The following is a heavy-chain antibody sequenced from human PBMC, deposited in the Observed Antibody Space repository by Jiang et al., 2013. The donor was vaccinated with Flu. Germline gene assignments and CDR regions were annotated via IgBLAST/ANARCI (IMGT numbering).Heavy chain of an antibody. Sequence: SGAEVKKPGASVKVSCEASGYTFTDYYIHWVRQAPGQGLEWVGWVNPNSGGTNYAQKFQGRVTVTRDTSISTAYMELSRLRSDDTALYYCATGSDFLTGSAFDYWGQGTLVTVSS. CDR2: VNPNSGGT. CDR3: ATGSDFLTGSAFDY. D-gene: IGHD3-9*01. J-gene: IGHJ4*02. CDR1: GYTFTDYY. V-gene: IGHV1-2*02.